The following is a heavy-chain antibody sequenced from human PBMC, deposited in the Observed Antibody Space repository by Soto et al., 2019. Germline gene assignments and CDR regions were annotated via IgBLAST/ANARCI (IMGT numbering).Heavy chain of an antibody. J-gene: IGHJ3*02. Sequence: ASVKVSCKASGGTFSSYAISWVRQAPGQGLEWMGGIIPIFGTANYAQKFQGRVTITADKSTSTAYMELSSLRSEDTAVYYCARDYDSSGYTMSVSAFDIWGQGTMVTVSS. D-gene: IGHD3-22*01. V-gene: IGHV1-69*06. CDR3: ARDYDSSGYTMSVSAFDI. CDR2: IIPIFGTA. CDR1: GGTFSSYA.